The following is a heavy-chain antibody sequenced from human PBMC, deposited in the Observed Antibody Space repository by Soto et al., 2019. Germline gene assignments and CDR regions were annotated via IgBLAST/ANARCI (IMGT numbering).Heavy chain of an antibody. D-gene: IGHD3-22*01. CDR3: ARKKYYYDSSGYTTPEPY. Sequence: SETLSLTCAVYGGSFSGYYWSWIRQPPGKGLEWIGEINHSGSTNYNPSLKSRVTISVDTSKNQFSLKLSSVTAADTAVYYCARKKYYYDSSGYTTPEPYWGQGTLVTVSS. J-gene: IGHJ4*02. CDR2: INHSGST. CDR1: GGSFSGYY. V-gene: IGHV4-34*01.